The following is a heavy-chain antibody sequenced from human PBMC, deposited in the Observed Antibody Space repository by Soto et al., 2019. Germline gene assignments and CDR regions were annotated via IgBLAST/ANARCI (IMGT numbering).Heavy chain of an antibody. CDR3: AIVAGIQLWSDYFDY. CDR2: IYYSGST. CDR1: GGSISSGGYY. D-gene: IGHD5-18*01. Sequence: QVQLQESGPGLVKPSQTLSLTCTVSGGSISSGGYYWSWIRQHPGKGLEWIGYIYYSGSTYYNPSLRGRVTRSVDTSKNQFALKLSSVTAADTAVYYCAIVAGIQLWSDYFDYWGQGTLVTVSS. J-gene: IGHJ4*02. V-gene: IGHV4-31*03.